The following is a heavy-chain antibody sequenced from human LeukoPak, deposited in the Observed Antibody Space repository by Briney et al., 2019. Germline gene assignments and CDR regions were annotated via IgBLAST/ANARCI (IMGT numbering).Heavy chain of an antibody. CDR1: GYTFTSYD. V-gene: IGHV1-8*01. CDR3: ARPPPDCSGCSCYSGYYYMDV. CDR2: MNPNSGNT. J-gene: IGHJ6*03. D-gene: IGHD2-15*01. Sequence: GASVKVSCKASGYTFTSYDINWVRQATGQGLEWMGWMNPNSGNTGYAQKFQGRVTMTRNTSISTAYMELSSLRSEDTAVYYCARPPPDCSGCSCYSGYYYMDVWGKGTTVTVSS.